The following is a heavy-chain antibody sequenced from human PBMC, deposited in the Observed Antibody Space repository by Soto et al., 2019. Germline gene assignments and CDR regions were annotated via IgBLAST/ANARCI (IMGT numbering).Heavy chain of an antibody. V-gene: IGHV3-48*01. CDR1: GFIFSNYN. D-gene: IGHD2-21*02. Sequence: EVQLVESGGGLVQPGGSLRLSCAASGFIFSNYNIHSVRQSPGKGLEWVSYISSSSNTIYYADSVKGRFTISRDNAKNSLYLQMNSLIAEDTAVYYCARPSCRGDCYSPVYWGQGNLVTVSS. CDR2: ISSSSNTI. CDR3: ARPSCRGDCYSPVY. J-gene: IGHJ4*02.